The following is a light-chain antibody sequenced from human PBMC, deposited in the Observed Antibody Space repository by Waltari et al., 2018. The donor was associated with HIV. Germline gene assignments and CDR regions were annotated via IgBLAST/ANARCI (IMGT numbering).Light chain of an antibody. Sequence: QSALTQPASVSGSPGQSITISCTGTSSDVGGSTYVSWYQQHPGKAPKFMIYEVRNRPSGVSNRFSGSKSGNTASLTISGLQAEDEAYYYCSSYSSSDTHVVFGGGTKLTVL. V-gene: IGLV2-14*01. CDR3: SSYSSSDTHVV. J-gene: IGLJ2*01. CDR2: EVR. CDR1: SSDVGGSTY.